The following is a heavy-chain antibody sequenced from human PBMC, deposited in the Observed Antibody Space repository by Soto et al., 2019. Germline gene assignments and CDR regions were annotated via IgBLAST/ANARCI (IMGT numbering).Heavy chain of an antibody. CDR2: IYYSGST. J-gene: IGHJ4*02. CDR3: ARGMYDYDILTGYYKDSPTGVHHDY. V-gene: IGHV4-59*01. Sequence: PSETLSLTCTVSGGSISSYYWSWIRQPPGKGLEWIGYIYYSGSTNYNPSLESRVTISVDTSKNQFSLKLSSVTAADTAVYYCARGMYDYDILTGYYKDSPTGVHHDYWGQGTLVTVSS. D-gene: IGHD3-9*01. CDR1: GGSISSYY.